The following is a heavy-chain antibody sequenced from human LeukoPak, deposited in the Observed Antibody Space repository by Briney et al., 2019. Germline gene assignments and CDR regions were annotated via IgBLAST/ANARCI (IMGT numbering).Heavy chain of an antibody. CDR1: GGSFSGYY. D-gene: IGHD3-16*02. CDR3: AREAKGVWGSYRFDY. CDR2: INHSGST. V-gene: IGHV4-34*01. Sequence: SETLSLTCAVYGGSFSGYYWSWIRQPPGKGLEWIGEINHSGSTNYNPSLKSRVTISADTSKNQFSLKLSSVTAADTAVYYCAREAKGVWGSYRFDYWGQGTLVTVSS. J-gene: IGHJ4*02.